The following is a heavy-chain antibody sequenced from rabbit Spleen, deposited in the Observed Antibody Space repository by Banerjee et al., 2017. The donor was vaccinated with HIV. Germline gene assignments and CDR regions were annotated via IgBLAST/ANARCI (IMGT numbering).Heavy chain of an antibody. Sequence: QEQLVESGGGLVQPGGSLKLSCKASGFDFSVYGLSWVRQAPGKGLEWVACAYAGSSGSTYSATWAKGRFTISKTSSTTVTLQMTSLTVADTATYFCARGSATMTMVIIGYYFNLWGPGTLVTVS. CDR3: ARGSATMTMVIIGYYFNL. V-gene: IGHV1S45*01. J-gene: IGHJ4*01. CDR1: GFDFSVYG. CDR2: AYAGSSGST. D-gene: IGHD2-1*01.